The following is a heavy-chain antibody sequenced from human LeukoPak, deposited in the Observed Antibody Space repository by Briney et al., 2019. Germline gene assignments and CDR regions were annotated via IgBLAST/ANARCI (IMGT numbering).Heavy chain of an antibody. V-gene: IGHV1-69*13. CDR1: GGTFSSYA. D-gene: IGHD4-23*01. Sequence: SVKVSCKASGGTFSSYAISWVRQAPGQGLEWMGGILPIFDTGNYAQKFQGRVTVTADASTSTAYMELSSLRYEDTAVYYCARSNYGGHSGVWFDPWGQGTLVTVSS. CDR2: ILPIFDTG. CDR3: ARSNYGGHSGVWFDP. J-gene: IGHJ5*02.